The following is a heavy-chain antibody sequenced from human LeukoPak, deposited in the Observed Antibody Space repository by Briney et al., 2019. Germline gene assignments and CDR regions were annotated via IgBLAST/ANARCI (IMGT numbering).Heavy chain of an antibody. CDR3: ARDSGSH. Sequence: PGGSLRLSCAASGFTFSNYAMSWVRQAPGKGLEWVSAISSSGGATYYAASVKGRFTISRDNANNSLYLQMNTLRAEDTAVYYCARDSGSHWGQGTLVTVSS. V-gene: IGHV3-23*01. D-gene: IGHD1-26*01. CDR1: GFTFSNYA. J-gene: IGHJ4*02. CDR2: ISSSGGAT.